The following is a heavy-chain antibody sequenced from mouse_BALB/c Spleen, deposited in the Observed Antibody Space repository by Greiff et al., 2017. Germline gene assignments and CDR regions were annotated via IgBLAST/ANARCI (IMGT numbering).Heavy chain of an antibody. V-gene: IGHV2-9-2*01. Sequence: VQLVESGPGLVAPSQSLSITCTVSGFSFTSYDISWVRQPPGKGLEWLGVIWTGGGTNYNSAFMSRLSIIKDNSKSQVFLKMNSLQTDDTAIYYCVREPALGVDDFMDYWGQGTSVTVSS. CDR1: GFSFTSYD. J-gene: IGHJ4*01. CDR3: VREPALGVDDFMDY. CDR2: IWTGGGT. D-gene: IGHD2-13*01.